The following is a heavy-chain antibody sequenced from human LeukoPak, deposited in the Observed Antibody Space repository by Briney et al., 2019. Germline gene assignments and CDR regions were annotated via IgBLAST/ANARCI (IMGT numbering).Heavy chain of an antibody. Sequence: GGSLRLSCAASGLIFKTYAMHWVRQAPAKGLEWVAVISYDGSNKNYADSVKGRFTISRDKSEDTLYLQMDSLRPEDTAVYYCARGRKRDGYNYSDLDYWGPGTLVTVSS. D-gene: IGHD5-24*01. J-gene: IGHJ4*02. V-gene: IGHV3-30*19. CDR2: ISYDGSNK. CDR3: ARGRKRDGYNYSDLDY. CDR1: GLIFKTYA.